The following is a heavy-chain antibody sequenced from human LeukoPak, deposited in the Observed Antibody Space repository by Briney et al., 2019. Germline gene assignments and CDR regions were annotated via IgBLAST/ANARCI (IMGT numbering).Heavy chain of an antibody. J-gene: IGHJ3*02. D-gene: IGHD1-1*01. Sequence: GGSLRLSCAASGFTFDDYAMHWVRQAPGKGLEWVSGISWNSGSIGYADSVKGRFIISRDNAKNSLNLQMGSLRAEDTAVYYCARDPTTSQGSDAFDIWGQGTRVTVSS. CDR1: GFTFDDYA. V-gene: IGHV3-9*01. CDR3: ARDPTTSQGSDAFDI. CDR2: ISWNSGSI.